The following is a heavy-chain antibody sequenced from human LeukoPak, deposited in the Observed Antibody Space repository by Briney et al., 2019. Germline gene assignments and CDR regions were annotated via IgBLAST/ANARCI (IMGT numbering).Heavy chain of an antibody. Sequence: GGSLRLSCAASGFTFSSYTMNWVRQAPGKGLEWVSSIGSGSSYIYYADSVKGRFSISRDNAKNSLYLQLSSLRDEDTAVYYCARARGSCAGGRCYSEYWGQGTLVTVSS. D-gene: IGHD2-8*02. V-gene: IGHV3-21*01. CDR3: ARARGSCAGGRCYSEY. CDR2: IGSGSSYI. J-gene: IGHJ4*02. CDR1: GFTFSSYT.